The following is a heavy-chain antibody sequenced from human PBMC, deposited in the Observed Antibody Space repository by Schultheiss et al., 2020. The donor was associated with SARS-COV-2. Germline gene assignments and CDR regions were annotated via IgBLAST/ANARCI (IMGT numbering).Heavy chain of an antibody. CDR2: ISYDGSNK. CDR1: GFTFSSYG. V-gene: IGHV3-30*03. CDR3: ARDSRPVTHNCYFDL. D-gene: IGHD4-17*01. Sequence: GESLKISCAASGFTFSSYGMHWVRQAPGKGLEWVAVISYDGSNKYYADPVKGRFTISRDNSKNTLYLQMNSLRAEDTAVYYCARDSRPVTHNCYFDLWGRGSLVTVAS. J-gene: IGHJ2*01.